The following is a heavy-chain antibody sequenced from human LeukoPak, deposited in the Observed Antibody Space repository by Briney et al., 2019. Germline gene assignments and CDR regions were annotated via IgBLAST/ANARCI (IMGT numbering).Heavy chain of an antibody. D-gene: IGHD1-26*01. CDR2: IYYSGST. J-gene: IGHJ4*02. CDR1: GGSISSYY. V-gene: IGHV4-59*01. Sequence: PPETLSLTCTVSGGSISSYYWTWIRQPPGKVLEWIGYIYYSGSTNYNPSLKSRVTISVDTSKNQFSLKLTSVTAADTAVYYCARGVNSGYFDYCGQGTLVTVSS. CDR3: ARGVNSGYFDY.